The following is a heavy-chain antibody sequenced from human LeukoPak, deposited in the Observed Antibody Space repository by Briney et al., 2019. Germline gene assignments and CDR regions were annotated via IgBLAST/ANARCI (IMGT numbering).Heavy chain of an antibody. CDR1: GFTFSSYA. Sequence: PGGSLRLSCSASGFTFSSYAMHWVRQAPGKGLEYVSAISSNGGSTYYADSVKGRFTISRDNSKNTLYLQMSSLRAEDTAVYYCVSYSLGLGPSFDYWGQGTLVTVSS. J-gene: IGHJ4*02. V-gene: IGHV3-64D*06. CDR3: VSYSLGLGPSFDY. CDR2: ISSNGGST. D-gene: IGHD2-21*01.